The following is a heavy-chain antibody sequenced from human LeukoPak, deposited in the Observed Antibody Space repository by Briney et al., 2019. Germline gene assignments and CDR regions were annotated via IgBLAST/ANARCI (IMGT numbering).Heavy chain of an antibody. CDR3: ARRAGAYSHPYDY. D-gene: IGHD4/OR15-4a*01. CDR1: GFTFSNYA. V-gene: IGHV3-23*01. Sequence: PGGSLRLSCAASGFTFSNYAMSWVRQAPGKGLEWVSAISGRGGTTYYADSVKGRFTISRDNSKNTLYLQMNSLRAEDTAVYYCARRAGAYSHPYDYWGQGTLVTVSS. CDR2: ISGRGGTT. J-gene: IGHJ4*02.